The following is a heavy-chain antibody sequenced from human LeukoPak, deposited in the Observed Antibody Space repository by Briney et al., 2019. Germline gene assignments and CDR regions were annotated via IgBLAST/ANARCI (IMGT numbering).Heavy chain of an antibody. D-gene: IGHD5-12*01. CDR1: GGSFSGYY. Sequence: PSETLSLTCAVYGGSFSGYYWTWIRQPPGEGLEWIGEINHSGSTNYNPSLKSRVTISADTSKNQFSLKMRSVTAADTAVYYCARARETVAIDYWGQGTLVTVSS. CDR3: ARARETVAIDY. V-gene: IGHV4-34*01. CDR2: INHSGST. J-gene: IGHJ4*02.